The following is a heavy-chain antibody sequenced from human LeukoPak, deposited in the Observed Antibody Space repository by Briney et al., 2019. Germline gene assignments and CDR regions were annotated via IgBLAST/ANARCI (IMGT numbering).Heavy chain of an antibody. J-gene: IGHJ4*02. D-gene: IGHD1-26*01. CDR3: AKWIVGATPHFDY. CDR2: TSGSGGGT. Sequence: QPGGSLRLSCAASGFTFSTYAMSWVRQAPGKGLEWVSTTSGSGGGTYYADSVKGRFTISRDNSKNTVYLQMNSLRAEDTAVYYCAKWIVGATPHFDYWGQGTLVTVSS. V-gene: IGHV3-23*01. CDR1: GFTFSTYA.